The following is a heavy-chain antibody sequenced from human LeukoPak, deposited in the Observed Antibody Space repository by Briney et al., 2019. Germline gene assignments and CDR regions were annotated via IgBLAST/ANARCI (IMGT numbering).Heavy chain of an antibody. V-gene: IGHV4-4*07. J-gene: IGHJ1*01. D-gene: IGHD2-2*02. CDR3: ARAGLAYCSSTSCYTSEYFQH. Sequence: SETLSLTCTVSGGSISSYYWSWIRQPAGKGLEWIGRIYPSGSTNYNPSLKSRVTMSVDTSKNQFSLKLSSVTAADTAVYYCARAGLAYCSSTSCYTSEYFQHWGQGTLVTVSS. CDR1: GGSISSYY. CDR2: IYPSGST.